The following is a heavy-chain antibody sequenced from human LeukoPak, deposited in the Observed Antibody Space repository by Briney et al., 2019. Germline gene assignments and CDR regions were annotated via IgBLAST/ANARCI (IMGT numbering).Heavy chain of an antibody. CDR3: ARVGYKYGYVDY. D-gene: IGHD5-18*01. V-gene: IGHV4-38-2*01. J-gene: IGHJ4*02. CDR1: GYSISSGYC. Sequence: SESLSLTCAVSGYSISSGYCWGWIRPPPGKGLEWIGIIFPSGSTYFNPSLQSRVTISVDTSNNQFSLQLSSVTAADTAVYYCARVGYKYGYVDYWGQGTLVTVSS. CDR2: IFPSGST.